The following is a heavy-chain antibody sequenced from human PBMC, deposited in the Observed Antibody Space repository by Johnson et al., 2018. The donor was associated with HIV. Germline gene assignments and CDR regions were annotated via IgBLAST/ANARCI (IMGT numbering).Heavy chain of an antibody. J-gene: IGHJ3*02. Sequence: QVQLVESGGGVVQPGRSLRLSCAASGFTFSSYGMHWVRQAPGKGLEWVSVIYSGGSTYYADSVKGRFTISRDNSKNTLYLQMNSLRAEDTAVYYCARDRGLDAFDIWGQGTMVTVSS. CDR1: GFTFSSYG. CDR2: IYSGGST. D-gene: IGHD3-10*01. CDR3: ARDRGLDAFDI. V-gene: IGHV3-NL1*01.